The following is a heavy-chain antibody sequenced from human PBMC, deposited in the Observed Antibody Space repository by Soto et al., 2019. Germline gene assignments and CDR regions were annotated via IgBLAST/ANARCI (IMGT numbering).Heavy chain of an antibody. CDR1: GGSITNYY. V-gene: IGHV4-4*07. CDR3: ARDDYKDGGNNWFDP. Sequence: SETLSLTCTVSGGSITNYYWSWIRQPAGKGLEWIGRIYTKERTNYNLSFRNRVTMSVDTSKNQFSLKLDAVTAADTAVYYCARDDYKDGGNNWFDPWGQGTLVTVSS. J-gene: IGHJ5*02. CDR2: IYTKERT. D-gene: IGHD3-16*01.